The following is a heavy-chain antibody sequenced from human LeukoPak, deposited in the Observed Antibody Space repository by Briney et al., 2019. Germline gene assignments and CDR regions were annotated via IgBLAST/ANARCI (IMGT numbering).Heavy chain of an antibody. V-gene: IGHV4-59*01. D-gene: IGHD3-10*01. CDR3: ARGRGSLTY. CDR1: NGSTTGYY. CDR2: IYYGGFT. Sequence: SETLSLTCTVSNGSTTGYYWSWIRQAPGKGLEWIGFIYYGGFTNYNPSLERRVTISVDMSRNQFSLNLTSVTAADTAVYYCARGRGSLTYWGQGTLATVSS. J-gene: IGHJ4*02.